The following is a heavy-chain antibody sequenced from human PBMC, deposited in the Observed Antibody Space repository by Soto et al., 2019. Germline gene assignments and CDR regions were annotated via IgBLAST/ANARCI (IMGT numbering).Heavy chain of an antibody. V-gene: IGHV4-39*01. J-gene: IGHJ5*02. Sequence: SETLSLTCTVSGDSIISSDFYWGWVRQPPGKGLEWIGSIFYLGSSCYNPSLKSRVTMSVDTSKNQFSLRLRSVTAADTALYFCARHSLALRKNNWFDPWGQGIMVTVSA. CDR3: ARHSLALRKNNWFDP. CDR2: IFYLGSS. CDR1: GDSIISSDFY. D-gene: IGHD3-3*02.